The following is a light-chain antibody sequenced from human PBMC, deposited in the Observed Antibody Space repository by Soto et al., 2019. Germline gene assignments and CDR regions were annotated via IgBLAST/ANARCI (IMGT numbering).Light chain of an antibody. CDR3: QHYQSGHPIT. Sequence: DILMPQSPDTLSLYPVEIATLSCRAAQSVGTRLAWYQHKTGQAPRLLISGASSRATGIPDRFTGSGSETSFTLTISRLEPEDFALYYCQHYQSGHPITLGQGTRLEI. CDR1: QSVGTR. CDR2: GAS. J-gene: IGKJ5*01. V-gene: IGKV3-20*01.